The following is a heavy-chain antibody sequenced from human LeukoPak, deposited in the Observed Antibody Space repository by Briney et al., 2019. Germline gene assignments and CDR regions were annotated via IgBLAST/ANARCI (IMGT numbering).Heavy chain of an antibody. CDR1: GGSISSYY. Sequence: KTSETLSLTCTVSGGSISSYYWSWIRQPPGKGLEWIGCIYYSGSTNYNPSLKSRVTISVDTSKNQYSLKLSSVTAADTAVYYCARYTTVVSYFDYWGQGTLVTVSS. D-gene: IGHD4-17*01. V-gene: IGHV4-59*01. CDR2: IYYSGST. J-gene: IGHJ4*02. CDR3: ARYTTVVSYFDY.